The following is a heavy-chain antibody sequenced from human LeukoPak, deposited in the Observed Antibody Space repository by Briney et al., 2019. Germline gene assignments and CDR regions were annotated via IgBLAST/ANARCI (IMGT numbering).Heavy chain of an antibody. J-gene: IGHJ4*01. CDR2: ISSDGSRT. D-gene: IGHD6-25*01. V-gene: IGHV3-74*03. CDR3: ARXPXHSGXYFVY. CDR1: GFTFNTYW. Sequence: GGSLRLSCAASGFTFNTYWMYWVRQGSGKGLVWVSRISSDGSRTEYADSVEGRFTISRDNAKNTLYLQMDSLRAEDTAVYYCARXPXHSGXYFVYWGXXXLVTX.